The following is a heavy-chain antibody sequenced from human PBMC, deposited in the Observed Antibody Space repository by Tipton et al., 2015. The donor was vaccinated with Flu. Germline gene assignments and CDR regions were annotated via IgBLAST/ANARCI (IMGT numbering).Heavy chain of an antibody. CDR3: ARDHAPRYSYGYYYYGMDV. V-gene: IGHV3-11*01. Sequence: LSLTCAASGFTFSDYYMSWIRQAPGKGLEWVSYISSSGRTIYYAASVKGRFTISRDNAKNSLYLQMNSLRAEDTAVYYCARDHAPRYSYGYYYYGMDVWGQGTTATVSS. CDR2: ISSSGRTI. D-gene: IGHD5-18*01. J-gene: IGHJ6*02. CDR1: GFTFSDYY.